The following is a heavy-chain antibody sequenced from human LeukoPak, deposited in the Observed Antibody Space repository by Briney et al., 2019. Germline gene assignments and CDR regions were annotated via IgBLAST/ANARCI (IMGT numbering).Heavy chain of an antibody. CDR3: ACLTGTTSYFDY. J-gene: IGHJ4*02. D-gene: IGHD1-7*01. CDR2: ISAYNGNT. V-gene: IGHV1-18*01. CDR1: GYTFTSYG. Sequence: ASVKVSCKASGYTFTSYGISWVRQAPGRGLEWMGWISAYNGNTNYAQKLQGRVTMTTDTSTSTAYMELRSLRSDDTAVYYCACLTGTTSYFDYWGQGTLVTVSS.